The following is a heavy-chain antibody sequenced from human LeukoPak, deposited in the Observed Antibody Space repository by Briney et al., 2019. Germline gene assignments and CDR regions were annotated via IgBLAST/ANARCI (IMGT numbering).Heavy chain of an antibody. CDR2: ISWNSGSI. D-gene: IGHD1-26*01. CDR3: AKGREAYAGSYTPFDY. V-gene: IGHV3-9*01. CDR1: GFTFHDYA. Sequence: GGSLRLSCAASGFTFHDYAMHWVRHAPGKGLEWVSGISWNSGSIGYADSVKGRFTISRDSSKNTLYLQMNSLRAEDTAVYYCAKGREAYAGSYTPFDYWGQGTLITVSS. J-gene: IGHJ4*02.